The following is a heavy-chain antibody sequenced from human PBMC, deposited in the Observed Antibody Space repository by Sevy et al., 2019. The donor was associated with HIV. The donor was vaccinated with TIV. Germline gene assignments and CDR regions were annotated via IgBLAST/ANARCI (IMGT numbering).Heavy chain of an antibody. CDR1: GFTFNNAW. J-gene: IGHJ4*02. Sequence: GESLKISCAASGFTFNNAWMSWVRQAPGKGLEWVGHIKSKTDGGTTDYAAPVKGRFTISRDDSKNTLYLQMNSLKTEDTAVYYCTTTWSGYYSVARFDHWGQGTLVTVSS. CDR3: TTTWSGYYSVARFDH. CDR2: IKSKTDGGTT. D-gene: IGHD3-3*01. V-gene: IGHV3-15*01.